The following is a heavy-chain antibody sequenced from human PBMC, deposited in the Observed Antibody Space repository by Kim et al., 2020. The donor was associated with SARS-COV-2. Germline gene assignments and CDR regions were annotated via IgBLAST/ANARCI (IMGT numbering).Heavy chain of an antibody. D-gene: IGHD2-2*01. CDR2: IYSGGSST. Sequence: GGSLRLSCAASGFTFSSYAMSWVRQAPGKGLEWVSIIYSGGSSTYYADSVKGRFTISRDNSKNTLYVQMDSLRAEDTAVYYCAKLREYCSSSCPLYFDL. CDR3: AKLREYCSSSCPLYFDL. V-gene: IGHV3-23*03. CDR1: GFTFSSYA. J-gene: IGHJ2*01.